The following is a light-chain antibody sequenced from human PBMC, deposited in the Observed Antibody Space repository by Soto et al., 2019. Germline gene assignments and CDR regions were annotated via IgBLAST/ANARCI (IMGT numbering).Light chain of an antibody. Sequence: DIQLTQSPSFLSASVGDRVTITCRASQGISSYLAWYQQIPGKAPKLLIFAASTLQSGVPSRFSGSGSGTEFTLTFSVLQPEDLATYYCQRLQAFGQGTRVEMK. J-gene: IGKJ1*01. CDR1: QGISSY. V-gene: IGKV1-9*01. CDR2: AAS. CDR3: QRLQA.